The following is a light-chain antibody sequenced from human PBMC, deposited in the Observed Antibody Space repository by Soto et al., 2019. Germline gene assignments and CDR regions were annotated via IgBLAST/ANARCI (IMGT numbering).Light chain of an antibody. Sequence: DIQMTQSPSALSASVGDRVTITCRGSQGISSWLAWYQQKPGKAPRLLIYKASSLASGVPSGFSGSGSGTEFTLTISSLQPEDVATYHCQQHTTFGQGTKVEI. CDR3: QQHTT. CDR2: KAS. V-gene: IGKV1-5*03. J-gene: IGKJ1*01. CDR1: QGISSW.